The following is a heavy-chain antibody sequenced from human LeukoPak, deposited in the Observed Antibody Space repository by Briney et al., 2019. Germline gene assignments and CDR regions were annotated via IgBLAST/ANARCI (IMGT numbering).Heavy chain of an antibody. D-gene: IGHD2-21*02. J-gene: IGHJ4*02. Sequence: GGSLRLSCAASGFTFSSYGMHWVRQAPGKGPEWVALIWYDGNNKYYADSVKGRFTISRDNSKNTLYLQLNSLRAEDTAVYYCAKVGQLATASYYWGQGTLVTVSS. CDR1: GFTFSSYG. V-gene: IGHV3-33*06. CDR3: AKVGQLATASYY. CDR2: IWYDGNNK.